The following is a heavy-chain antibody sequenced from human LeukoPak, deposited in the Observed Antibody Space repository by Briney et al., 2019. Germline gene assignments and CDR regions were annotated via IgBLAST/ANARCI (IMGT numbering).Heavy chain of an antibody. CDR3: ARDWPYILTGHDY. Sequence: GASVKVSCKSSGYTFTGYYMHWVRQAPGQGLEWMGWINPNSGGTNYAQKFQGRVTMTRDTSISTAYMELSRLRSVDTAVYYCARDWPYILTGHDYWGQGTLVTVSS. CDR1: GYTFTGYY. D-gene: IGHD3-9*01. V-gene: IGHV1-2*02. J-gene: IGHJ4*02. CDR2: INPNSGGT.